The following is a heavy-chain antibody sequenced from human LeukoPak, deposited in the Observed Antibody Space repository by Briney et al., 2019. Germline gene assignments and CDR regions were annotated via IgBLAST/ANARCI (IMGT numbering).Heavy chain of an antibody. Sequence: PSETLSLTCTVSGGSINSYYMSWVRQAPGKGLEWVSEIYSGGSTYYAASVKGRFSISRDNSKNTVYLQMNSLRVEDTAVYYCARELREHGVFDIWGQGIMVTVSS. CDR1: GGSINSYY. J-gene: IGHJ3*02. CDR2: IYSGGST. CDR3: ARELREHGVFDI. D-gene: IGHD1-26*01. V-gene: IGHV3-53*01.